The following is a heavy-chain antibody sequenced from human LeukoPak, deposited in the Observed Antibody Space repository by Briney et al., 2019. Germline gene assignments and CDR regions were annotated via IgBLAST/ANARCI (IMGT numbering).Heavy chain of an antibody. CDR1: GYSFILYG. CDR2: ISTSTGDT. V-gene: IGHV1-18*01. J-gene: IGHJ4*02. CDR3: ARDDNYGIFVNVDY. Sequence: GASVKVSCKTSGYSFILYGISWVRQAPGQGPEWMGWISTSTGDTKYTQKFQGRVTLTTDTSTSTAYMELSSLRSDDTAVCYCARDDNYGIFVNVDYWGQGTLVTVSS. D-gene: IGHD4-11*01.